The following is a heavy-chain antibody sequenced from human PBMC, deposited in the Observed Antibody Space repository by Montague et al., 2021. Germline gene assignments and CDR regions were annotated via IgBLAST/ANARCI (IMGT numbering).Heavy chain of an antibody. V-gene: IGHV3-74*01. D-gene: IGHD3-10*01. J-gene: IGHJ4*02. CDR3: KFYKFRETPRGFDY. Sequence: SLRLSCAASGFTFSSYWMHWVRQAPGKGLVWVSRISTDGSSTTYADSVKGRFTTSRDNAKNMLYLQMNSLRAEDTAVYYCKFYKFRETPRGFDYWGQGTLGTGSA. CDR1: GFTFSSYW. CDR2: ISTDGSST.